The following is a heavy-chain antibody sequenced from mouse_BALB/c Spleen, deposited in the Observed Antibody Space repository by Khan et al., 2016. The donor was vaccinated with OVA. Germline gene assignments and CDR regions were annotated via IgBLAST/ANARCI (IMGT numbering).Heavy chain of an antibody. CDR3: ASHLTGSFAY. D-gene: IGHD4-1*01. V-gene: IGHV5-6*01. CDR2: ISSGGDYT. J-gene: IGHJ3*01. CDR1: GFTFSSYS. Sequence: EVELVESGGDLVKPGGSLKLSCAASGFTFSSYSMSWVRQTPDKRLEWVASISSGGDYTYYPDIVKGRFTISRDNAKNTLYLQMSSLKSEDTAMYYCASHLTGSFAYGGKGTLVTVSA.